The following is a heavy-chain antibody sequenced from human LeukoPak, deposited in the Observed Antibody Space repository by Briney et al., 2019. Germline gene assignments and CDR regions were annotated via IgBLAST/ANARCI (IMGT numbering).Heavy chain of an antibody. V-gene: IGHV1-2*02. CDR1: GGTFTGYY. CDR2: INPNSGGT. J-gene: IGHJ4*02. Sequence: GASVNVCCKASGGTFTGYYLHLVRQAPGPGLEWMGWINPNSGGTNYAQKVQGRVTMTRDTSNTTTYLELSRLRSDDTAVYYCARGHGSSGYYSGYWGQGTLVTVSS. CDR3: ARGHGSSGYYSGY. D-gene: IGHD3-22*01.